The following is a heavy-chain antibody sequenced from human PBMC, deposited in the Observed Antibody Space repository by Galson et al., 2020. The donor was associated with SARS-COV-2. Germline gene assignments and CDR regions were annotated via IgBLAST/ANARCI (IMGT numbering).Heavy chain of an antibody. CDR1: GGSLSGYY. V-gene: IGHV4-34*01. J-gene: IGHJ4*02. CDR3: ARGQVDLFDIVVVPAARLFDY. CDR2: INHSGST. D-gene: IGHD2-2*01. Sequence: SETLSLTCAVYGGSLSGYYWSWIHPPPGKGLEWIGEINHSGSTHYNPSLQSRVTKSVDTSKNQFSLTLSSVTAADTAVYYCARGQVDLFDIVVVPAARLFDYWGQGTLVTVSS.